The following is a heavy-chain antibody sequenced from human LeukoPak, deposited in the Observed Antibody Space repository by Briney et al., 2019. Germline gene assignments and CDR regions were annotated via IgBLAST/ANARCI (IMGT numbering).Heavy chain of an antibody. CDR1: GGSISSSSYY. J-gene: IGHJ4*02. D-gene: IGHD4-17*01. CDR2: IYYSGST. V-gene: IGHV4-39*07. CDR3: ARASTVSELGYFDY. Sequence: SETLSLTCTVSGGSISSSSYYWGWIRQPPGKGLEWIGSIYYSGSTYYNPSLKSRVTISVDTSKNQFSLKLSSVTAADTAVYYCARASTVSELGYFDYWGQGTLVTVSS.